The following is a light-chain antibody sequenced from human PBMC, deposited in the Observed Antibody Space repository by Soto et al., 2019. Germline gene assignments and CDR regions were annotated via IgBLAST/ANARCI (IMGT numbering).Light chain of an antibody. Sequence: QSVLTQPPSASGTPGQRVTISCSGSRSSIGSNTVNWYQHLPGMAPTLLIYSNNHRPSGVPDRCSSSKAGASASLAISGRPSGDQGDYYCAAWDASLGGFYVFGSGTKVTVL. V-gene: IGLV1-44*01. J-gene: IGLJ1*01. CDR2: SNN. CDR3: AAWDASLGGFYV. CDR1: RSSIGSNT.